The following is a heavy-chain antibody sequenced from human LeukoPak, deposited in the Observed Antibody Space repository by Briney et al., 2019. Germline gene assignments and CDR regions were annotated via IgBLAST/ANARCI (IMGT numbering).Heavy chain of an antibody. CDR1: GFIFSSYA. CDR3: AAAYFGVDQYYYGMDV. V-gene: IGHV3-23*01. CDR2: ISRSGGST. Sequence: GGSLRLSCVASGFIFSSYAMNWVRQAPGKGLEWVSAISRSGGSTYSADSVKGRVTISRDTSKNTLYLQMNSLRAEDTAVYYCAAAYFGVDQYYYGMDVWGQGTTVTVSS. J-gene: IGHJ6*02. D-gene: IGHD3-3*01.